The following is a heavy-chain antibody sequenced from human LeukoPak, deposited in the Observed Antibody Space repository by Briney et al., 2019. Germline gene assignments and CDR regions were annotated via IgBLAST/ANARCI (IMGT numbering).Heavy chain of an antibody. Sequence: GGSLRLSCAASGFTVSSNYMSWVRQAPGKGLEWVSAISGGATSTYYADSVKGRFTISRDNSKNTVYLQMNSLRAEDTAIYYCAQVGGMAQDVWGKGTTVTVSS. CDR2: ISGGATST. J-gene: IGHJ6*04. V-gene: IGHV3-23*01. D-gene: IGHD3-16*01. CDR1: GFTVSSNY. CDR3: AQVGGMAQDV.